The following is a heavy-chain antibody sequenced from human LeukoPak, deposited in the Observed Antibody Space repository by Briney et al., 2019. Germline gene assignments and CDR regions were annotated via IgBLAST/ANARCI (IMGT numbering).Heavy chain of an antibody. J-gene: IGHJ4*02. CDR2: ISGSGGST. Sequence: PGGSLRLSCAASGFTFSSYAMSWVRQAPGKGLEWVSAISGSGGSTYYADSVKGRFTISRDNFKNTLYLQMNSLRAEDTAVYYCAKDQLRYYYDSSGYFDYWGQGTLVTVSS. D-gene: IGHD3-22*01. CDR3: AKDQLRYYYDSSGYFDY. V-gene: IGHV3-23*01. CDR1: GFTFSSYA.